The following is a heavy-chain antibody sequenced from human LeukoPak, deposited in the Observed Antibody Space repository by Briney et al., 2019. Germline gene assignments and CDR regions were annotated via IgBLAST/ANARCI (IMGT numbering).Heavy chain of an antibody. D-gene: IGHD3-22*01. CDR2: TYTGGNS. Sequence: GGSLRLSCAASGFTVSSIHMVWVRQAPGKGLEWVSVTYTGGNSYYADSVKGRFIISRDISKNTLYPQMNSLRAEDSALYYCARGGRGSAAVVAPRSFDIWGQGTMVTVSS. CDR1: GFTVSSIH. CDR3: ARGGRGSAAVVAPRSFDI. J-gene: IGHJ3*02. V-gene: IGHV3-53*01.